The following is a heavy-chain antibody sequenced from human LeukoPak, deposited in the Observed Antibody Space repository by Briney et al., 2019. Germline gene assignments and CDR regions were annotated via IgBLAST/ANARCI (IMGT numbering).Heavy chain of an antibody. Sequence: PGEPLTLFCAAHALTFSNYTMHGVRQAPGKRKERVAVISYDGSNKYYADSVKGRFTISRDNSKNTLYLQMNNLRAEDTAVYYCRGSGSYYPFDYWGQGTLVTVSS. V-gene: IGHV3-30*04. CDR1: ALTFSNYT. J-gene: IGHJ4*02. D-gene: IGHD3-10*01. CDR2: ISYDGSNK. CDR3: RGSGSYYPFDY.